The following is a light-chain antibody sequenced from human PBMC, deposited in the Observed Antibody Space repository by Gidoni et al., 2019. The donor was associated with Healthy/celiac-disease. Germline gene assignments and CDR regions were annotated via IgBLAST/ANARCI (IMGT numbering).Light chain of an antibody. V-gene: IGLV3-19*01. CDR1: SLRSYH. CDR2: GKN. Sequence: SSELTQDSAVSVALGQTVRITCQGDSLRSYHASWYQKKPGQAPVLVIYGKNNRPAGIPDRFSGSSSGNTASLTITGAQAEDEADYYCNPRDSSGNHVVFGGGTKLTVL. J-gene: IGLJ2*01. CDR3: NPRDSSGNHVV.